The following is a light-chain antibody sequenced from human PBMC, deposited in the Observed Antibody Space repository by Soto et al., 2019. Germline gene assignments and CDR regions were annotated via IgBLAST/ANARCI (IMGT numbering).Light chain of an antibody. Sequence: AIRMTQSPSSLSASTGDRVTITCRASQGIAKYVGWYQQKPGKAPNLLIYAASTLQSGVPSRFSGSGSGTDFTLTIRSLQSEDFATYYCQQYYAYPRTFGLGTKVEI. V-gene: IGKV1-8*01. CDR1: QGIAKY. J-gene: IGKJ1*01. CDR3: QQYYAYPRT. CDR2: AAS.